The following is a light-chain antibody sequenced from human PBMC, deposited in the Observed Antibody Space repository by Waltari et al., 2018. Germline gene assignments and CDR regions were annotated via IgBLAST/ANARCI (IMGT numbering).Light chain of an antibody. J-gene: IGLJ1*01. CDR2: DVS. V-gene: IGLV2-14*03. Sequence: QSALTQPASVSGSPGQSITISCTGPSSDVGTYNYVSWYQPHPCQAPKLMIYDVSNRPSGVSTRFSGSKSGNTASLTISGLQAEDEADYYCSSYTGSSYTSSNTYVFGTGTKVTVL. CDR3: SSYTGSSYTSSNTYV. CDR1: SSDVGTYNY.